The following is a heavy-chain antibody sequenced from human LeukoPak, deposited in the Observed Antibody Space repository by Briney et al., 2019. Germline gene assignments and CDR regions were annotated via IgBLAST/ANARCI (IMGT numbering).Heavy chain of an antibody. CDR3: ARGEDGYGRLPGVD. Sequence: ASVKVSCNASGYTFTSYAMHWVRQAPGQRLERMGWINAGNGNTKYSQEFQGRVTITRDTSASTAYMELSSLRSEDMAVYYCARGEDGYGRLPGVDWGQGTLVTVSS. CDR1: GYTFTSYA. D-gene: IGHD5-12*01. J-gene: IGHJ4*02. CDR2: INAGNGNT. V-gene: IGHV1-3*03.